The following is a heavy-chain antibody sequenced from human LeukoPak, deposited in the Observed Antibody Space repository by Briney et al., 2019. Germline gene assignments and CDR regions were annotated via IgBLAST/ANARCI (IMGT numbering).Heavy chain of an antibody. V-gene: IGHV3-64*04. CDR3: AKDCAYGAHAFDY. CDR1: GFTFSGCP. Sequence: GGSLRLTCSASGFTFSGCPMHWVRQAPGKGLEYVSAISTLGSTTYYADSVKGRFTISRDNSKNTLYLQMNSLRAEDTAVYYCAKDCAYGAHAFDYWGQGSLVTVSS. D-gene: IGHD4/OR15-4a*01. CDR2: ISTLGSTT. J-gene: IGHJ4*02.